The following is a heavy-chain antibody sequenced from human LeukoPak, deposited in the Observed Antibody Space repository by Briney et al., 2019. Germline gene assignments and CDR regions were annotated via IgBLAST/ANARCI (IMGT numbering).Heavy chain of an antibody. CDR2: IIPVFGTA. J-gene: IGHJ6*03. Sequence: ASVKVSCKASGGTFNSYAISWVRQAPGQGLEWMGGIIPVFGTAIYAQKFQGRVTITADESTSTAYMELSTLRSEDTAVYYCARGRPLRYFDWLLLTYYYMDVWGKGTTVTISS. CDR1: GGTFNSYA. V-gene: IGHV1-69*13. D-gene: IGHD3-9*01. CDR3: ARGRPLRYFDWLLLTYYYMDV.